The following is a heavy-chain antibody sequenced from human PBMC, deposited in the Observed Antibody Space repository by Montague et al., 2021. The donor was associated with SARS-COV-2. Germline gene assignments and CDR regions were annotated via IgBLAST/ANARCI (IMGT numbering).Heavy chain of an antibody. V-gene: IGHV4-39*07. CDR1: GGSISSSSYY. CDR3: ARDSAPSITIFGVVIRQQNPRYYYYGMDV. Sequence: SETLSLTCTVSGGSISSSSYYWGWSPNPQGRGLEWMGGTYNSGRTTYTPPPKSRFTIQVDTPKNKFSRKLGSVTAADTAVYYCARDSAPSITIFGVVIRQQNPRYYYYGMDVWGQGTTVTVSS. J-gene: IGHJ6*02. D-gene: IGHD3-3*01. CDR2: TYNSGRT.